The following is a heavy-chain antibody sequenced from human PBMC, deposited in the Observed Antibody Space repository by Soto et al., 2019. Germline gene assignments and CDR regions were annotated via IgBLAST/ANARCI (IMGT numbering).Heavy chain of an antibody. Sequence: SETLSLTCTVSGGSISSGGYYWSWIRQHPGKGLEWIGYIYYSGSTYYNPSLKSRVTISVDTSKNQFSLKLSSVTAADTAVYYCARGDTGYCSGGSCYYWFDPWGQGTLVTVSS. D-gene: IGHD2-15*01. V-gene: IGHV4-31*03. CDR3: ARGDTGYCSGGSCYYWFDP. CDR2: IYYSGST. CDR1: GGSISSGGYY. J-gene: IGHJ5*02.